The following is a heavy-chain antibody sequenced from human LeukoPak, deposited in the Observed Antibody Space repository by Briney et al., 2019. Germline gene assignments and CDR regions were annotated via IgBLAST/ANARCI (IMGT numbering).Heavy chain of an antibody. V-gene: IGHV1-2*02. Sequence: ASVKVSCKASGYTFTGYYMHWVRQAPGQGHEWMGWINPNSGGTNYAQKFQGRVTMTRDTSISTAYMELSRLRSDDTAVYYCARDLAPDDAFDIWGQGTMVTVSS. J-gene: IGHJ3*02. CDR2: INPNSGGT. D-gene: IGHD1-14*01. CDR3: ARDLAPDDAFDI. CDR1: GYTFTGYY.